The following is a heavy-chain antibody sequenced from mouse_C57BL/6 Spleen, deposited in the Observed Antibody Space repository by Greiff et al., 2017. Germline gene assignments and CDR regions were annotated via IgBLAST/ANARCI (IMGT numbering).Heavy chain of an antibody. CDR1: GYAFSSSW. Sequence: QVQLQQSGPELVKPGASVKISCKASGYAFSSSWMNWVKQRPGKGLEWIGRIYPGDGDTNYNGKFKGKATLTADKSSSTAYMQLSSLTSEDSAVYFCARSGGRPFDYWGQGTTLTVSS. D-gene: IGHD1-1*01. V-gene: IGHV1-82*01. CDR2: IYPGDGDT. J-gene: IGHJ2*01. CDR3: ARSGGRPFDY.